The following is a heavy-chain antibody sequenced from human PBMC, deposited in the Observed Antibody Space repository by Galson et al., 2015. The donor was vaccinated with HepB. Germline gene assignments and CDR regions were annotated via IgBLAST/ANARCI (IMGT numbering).Heavy chain of an antibody. V-gene: IGHV1-69*06. Sequence: SVKVSCKASGGTFSSYAISWVRQAPGQGLEWMGGIIPIFGTANYAQKFQGRVTITADKSTSTAYMELSSLRSEDTAVYYCARDRPIVYYYNSSGYYPDAFDIWGQGTMVTVSS. D-gene: IGHD3-22*01. CDR3: ARDRPIVYYYNSSGYYPDAFDI. CDR2: IIPIFGTA. J-gene: IGHJ3*02. CDR1: GGTFSSYA.